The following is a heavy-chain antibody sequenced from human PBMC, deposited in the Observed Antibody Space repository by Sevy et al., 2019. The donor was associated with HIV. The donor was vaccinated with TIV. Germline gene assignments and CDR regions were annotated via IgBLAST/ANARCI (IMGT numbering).Heavy chain of an antibody. V-gene: IGHV3-73*01. Sequence: GGSLRLSCAASGFNFSAAAMHWVRQASGKGLEWVGRIRREGKNYATAYAVSVTGRFTIYRDDSKKMVFLQMSSLKTEDTAVYYCTKHSHADYWGRGTLVTVSS. J-gene: IGHJ4*02. CDR1: GFNFSAAA. CDR2: IRREGKNYAT. CDR3: TKHSHADY.